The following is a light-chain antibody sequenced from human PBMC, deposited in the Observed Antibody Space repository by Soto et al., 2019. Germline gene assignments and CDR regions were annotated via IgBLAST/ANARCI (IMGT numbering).Light chain of an antibody. V-gene: IGKV3-15*01. J-gene: IGKJ1*01. CDR3: QQYNNWPPWT. Sequence: ILMTQSPATLSVSPGERATLSCRASQSVSNNLAWYQQKPGQAPRLLIYDASTSATGIPARLSGSGSGTEFTLTISGLQSGDFAVYYCQQYNNWPPWTFGQGTKVEIK. CDR2: DAS. CDR1: QSVSNN.